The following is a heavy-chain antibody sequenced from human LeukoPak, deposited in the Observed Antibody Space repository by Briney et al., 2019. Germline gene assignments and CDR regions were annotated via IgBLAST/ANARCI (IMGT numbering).Heavy chain of an antibody. D-gene: IGHD3/OR15-3a*01. V-gene: IGHV4-34*01. J-gene: IGHJ3*02. Sequence: PSETLSLTCAVYGGSFSGYYWSWIRQPPGKGLEWIGEINHSGSTNYNPSLKSRVTISVDTSKNQFSLKLSSVTAADTAVYYCARDRSLFWTWLLDIWGQGTMVTVSS. CDR2: INHSGST. CDR1: GGSFSGYY. CDR3: ARDRSLFWTWLLDI.